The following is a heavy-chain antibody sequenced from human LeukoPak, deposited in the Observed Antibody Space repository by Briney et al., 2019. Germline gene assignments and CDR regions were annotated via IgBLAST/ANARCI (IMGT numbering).Heavy chain of an antibody. D-gene: IGHD6-13*01. CDR2: ISYDGSNK. CDR3: AKDRAPSIAAAYDAFDI. V-gene: IGHV3-30*18. J-gene: IGHJ3*02. CDR1: GFTFSSYG. Sequence: PGGSLRLSCAASGFTFSSYGMHRVRQAPGKGLEWVAVISYDGSNKYYADSVKGRFTISRDNSKNTLYLQMNSLRAEDTAVYYCAKDRAPSIAAAYDAFDIWGQGTMVTVSS.